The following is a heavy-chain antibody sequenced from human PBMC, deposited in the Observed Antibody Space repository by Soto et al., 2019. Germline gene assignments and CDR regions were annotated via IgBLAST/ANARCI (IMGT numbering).Heavy chain of an antibody. D-gene: IGHD3-10*01. Sequence: PSETLSLTCAVYGGSFSAYYWSWIRQPPGKGLEWIGEINHSGSTNYNPSLKSRVTISVDTSKNQFSLKLRSVTAADTAVYYCARSGYYYGSGSYLSYFDYWGQGTLVTVSS. CDR1: GGSFSAYY. J-gene: IGHJ4*02. CDR3: ARSGYYYGSGSYLSYFDY. CDR2: INHSGST. V-gene: IGHV4-34*01.